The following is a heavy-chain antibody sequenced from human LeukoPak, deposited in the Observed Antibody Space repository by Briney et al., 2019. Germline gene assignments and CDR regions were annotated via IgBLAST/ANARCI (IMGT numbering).Heavy chain of an antibody. D-gene: IGHD3-22*01. Sequence: PGGSLRLSCAASGFTFSSYSMNWVRQAPGKGLEWVSSISSSSYIYYADSVKGRFTISRDNAKNSLYLQMNSLRAEDTAVYYCARVSEDYDSSGYYSAFDIWGQGTMVTVSS. J-gene: IGHJ3*02. CDR3: ARVSEDYDSSGYYSAFDI. V-gene: IGHV3-21*01. CDR1: GFTFSSYS. CDR2: ISSSSYI.